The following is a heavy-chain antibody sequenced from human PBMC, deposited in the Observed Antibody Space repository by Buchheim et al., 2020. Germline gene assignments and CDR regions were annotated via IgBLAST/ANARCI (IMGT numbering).Heavy chain of an antibody. V-gene: IGHV3-48*02. J-gene: IGHJ4*02. D-gene: IGHD1-26*01. CDR2: ISSSSSTI. Sequence: EVQLMESGGGLVQPGGSLRLSCAASGFSFSSYSMNWVRQAPGKGLEWVSYISSSSSTIYYADSVKGRFTISRDNAKNSLYQQMNSLRDEDTAVYYCARWEGWALDYWGQGTL. CDR1: GFSFSSYS. CDR3: ARWEGWALDY.